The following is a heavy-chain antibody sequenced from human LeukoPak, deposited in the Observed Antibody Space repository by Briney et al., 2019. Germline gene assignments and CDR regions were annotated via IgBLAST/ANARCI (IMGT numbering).Heavy chain of an antibody. Sequence: SETLSLTCAVSGGSIRNYHWSWIRQSPEKGLEWIAFMSTSGSFDYNPSLESRVTMAGDTSKNHFTLKMTSVTAADTAVYYCARHGRRDGKGSPWTGWGQGTLVSVSS. D-gene: IGHD5-24*01. CDR3: ARHGRRDGKGSPWTG. V-gene: IGHV4-4*08. J-gene: IGHJ4*02. CDR1: GGSIRNYH. CDR2: MSTSGSF.